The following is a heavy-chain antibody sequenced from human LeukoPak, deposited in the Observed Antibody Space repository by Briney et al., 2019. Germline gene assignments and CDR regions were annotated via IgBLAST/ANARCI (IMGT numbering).Heavy chain of an antibody. Sequence: GGSLRLPCVASGFIFNTHWMHWVRQAPGKGLVWVSRNRDGSSTTYADSGRGRFTISRDNAKNTLYLQMNRLRAEDTSVYYCVRDVRGVGGDYYYMDVWGKGTTVTVSS. CDR3: VRDVRGVGGDYYYMDV. J-gene: IGHJ6*03. D-gene: IGHD3-10*01. CDR1: GFIFNTHW. V-gene: IGHV3-74*01. CDR2: NRDGSST.